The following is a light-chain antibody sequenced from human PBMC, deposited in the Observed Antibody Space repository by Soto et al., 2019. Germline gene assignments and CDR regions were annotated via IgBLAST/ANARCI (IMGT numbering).Light chain of an antibody. CDR3: QQLNSYPPT. Sequence: DIQMTQSPSSLSSSAGDRATFTCRASRFINKYLSWYQQKPGKPPKPLIYAASTLQSGVPSRFSGSGSGTDFTLTISSLQPEDVATYYCQQLNSYPPTFGQGTRLEIK. CDR2: AAS. J-gene: IGKJ5*01. V-gene: IGKV1-17*01. CDR1: RFINKY.